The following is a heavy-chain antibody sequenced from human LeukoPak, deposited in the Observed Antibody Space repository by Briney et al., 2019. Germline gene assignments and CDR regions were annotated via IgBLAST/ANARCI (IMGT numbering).Heavy chain of an antibody. V-gene: IGHV3-53*01. Sequence: GGSLRLSCAASGFTVSSNYMSWVRQAPGKGLEWVSVIYSGGSTYYADSVKGRFTISRDNSKNTLFLQMNSLRAEDTAMYYCARVYGGSYYDYWGQGTLATVSS. CDR2: IYSGGST. D-gene: IGHD1-26*01. CDR1: GFTVSSNY. J-gene: IGHJ4*02. CDR3: ARVYGGSYYDY.